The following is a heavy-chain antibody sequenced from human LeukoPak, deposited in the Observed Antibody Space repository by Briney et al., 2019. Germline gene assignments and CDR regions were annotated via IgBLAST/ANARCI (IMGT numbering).Heavy chain of an antibody. CDR3: ATDLGYCTNGVCYTNY. D-gene: IGHD2-8*01. Sequence: ASVTVSCKASGGTFSSYAISWVRQAPGQGLEWMGRIIPILGIANYAQKFQGRVTITADKSTSTAYMELSSLRSEDTAVYYCATDLGYCTNGVCYTNYWGQGTLVTVSS. CDR1: GGTFSSYA. J-gene: IGHJ4*02. CDR2: IIPILGIA. V-gene: IGHV1-69*04.